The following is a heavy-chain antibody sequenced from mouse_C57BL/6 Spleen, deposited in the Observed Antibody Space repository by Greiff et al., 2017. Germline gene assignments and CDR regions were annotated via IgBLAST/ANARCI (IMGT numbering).Heavy chain of an antibody. CDR3: ENCDYDGFAY. CDR2: INPNNGGT. Sequence: EVQLQQSGPELVKPGASVKIPCKASGYTFTDYNMDWVKQSHGKSLEWIGDINPNNGGTIYNQKFKGKATLTVDKSSSTAYMELRSLTSEDTAVYYCENCDYDGFAYWGQGTLVTVSA. CDR1: GYTFTDYN. D-gene: IGHD2-4*01. J-gene: IGHJ3*01. V-gene: IGHV1-18*01.